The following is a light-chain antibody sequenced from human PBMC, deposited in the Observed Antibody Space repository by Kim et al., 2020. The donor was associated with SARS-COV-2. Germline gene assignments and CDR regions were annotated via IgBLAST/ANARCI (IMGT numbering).Light chain of an antibody. CDR3: QQYDDWPRT. J-gene: IGKJ1*01. Sequence: SVSPGERVTLSCRASQSVRTHLAWYQQKPGQAPRLLIHDASTRATGVPATFSGSGSGTDFVLSIDNVQSDAIAVYYCQQYDDWPRTFGQGTKVDIK. V-gene: IGKV3-15*01. CDR1: QSVRTH. CDR2: DAS.